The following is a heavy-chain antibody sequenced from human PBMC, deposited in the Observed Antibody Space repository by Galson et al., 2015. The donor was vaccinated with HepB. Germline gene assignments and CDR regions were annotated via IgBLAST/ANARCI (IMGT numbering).Heavy chain of an antibody. CDR3: ARVGPYSGYENYYYYGMDV. V-gene: IGHV3-11*05. Sequence: SLRLSCAASGFTFSDYYMSWIRQAPGKGLEWVSYISSSSTYTNYADSVKGRFTISRDNAKNSLYLQMNSLRAEDTAVYYCARVGPYSGYENYYYYGMDVWGQGTTVTVSS. D-gene: IGHD5-12*01. CDR1: GFTFSDYY. CDR2: ISSSSTYT. J-gene: IGHJ6*02.